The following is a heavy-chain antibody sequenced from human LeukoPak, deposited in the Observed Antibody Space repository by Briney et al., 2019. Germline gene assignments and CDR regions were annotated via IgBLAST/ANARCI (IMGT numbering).Heavy chain of an antibody. J-gene: IGHJ4*02. CDR3: AKATAPYNSGSNY. D-gene: IGHD6-19*01. V-gene: IGHV3-9*01. CDR1: GFTFDDYA. Sequence: GGSLRLSCAVSGFTFDDYAMHWVRQAPGKGLEWVSGISWNSGTIGYADSVKGRFTISRDNAKNSLYLQMNSLRTEDTALYYCAKATAPYNSGSNYWGQGTLVTVSS. CDR2: ISWNSGTI.